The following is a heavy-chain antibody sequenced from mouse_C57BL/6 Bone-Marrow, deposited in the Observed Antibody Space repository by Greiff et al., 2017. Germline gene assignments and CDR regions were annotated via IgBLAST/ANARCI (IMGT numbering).Heavy chain of an antibody. CDR1: GFTFSDYG. D-gene: IGHD1-1*01. V-gene: IGHV5-17*01. CDR3: ARRQENYYGSSPYWYFDV. J-gene: IGHJ1*03. Sequence: EVKLVESGGGLVKPGGSLKLSCAASGFTFSDYGMHWVRQAPEKGLEWVAYISSGSSTIYYADTVKGRFTISRDNAKNTLFLQMTSLRSEDTAMYYCARRQENYYGSSPYWYFDVWGTGTTVTVSS. CDR2: ISSGSSTI.